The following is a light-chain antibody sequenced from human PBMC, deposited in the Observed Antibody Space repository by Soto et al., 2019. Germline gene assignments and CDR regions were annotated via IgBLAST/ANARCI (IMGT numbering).Light chain of an antibody. CDR3: QQYGSSPRT. CDR1: QSVSSSY. CDR2: GAS. J-gene: IGKJ1*01. V-gene: IGKV3-20*01. Sequence: EIILTQPPDTLSLSPGERATLSCRASQSVSSSYLAWYQQKPGQAPRLLIYGASSRATGIPDRFSGSGSGTDFTLTISRLEPEDFAVYYCQQYGSSPRTFGQGTKVDIK.